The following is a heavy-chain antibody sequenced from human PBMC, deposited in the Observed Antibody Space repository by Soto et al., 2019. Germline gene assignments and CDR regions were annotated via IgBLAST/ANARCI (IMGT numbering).Heavy chain of an antibody. CDR2: IYYSGST. V-gene: IGHV4-30-4*01. CDR1: GGSITSGDYY. CDR3: AGGKQLVATLDD. D-gene: IGHD6-6*01. Sequence: QVQLQESGPGLVKPSQTLSLTCTVSGGSITSGDYYWSWIRQPPGQGLEWVGYIYYSGSTYYNSSLKSRVTISLDTSKNQFSLKLGSVTAADTAVYYCAGGKQLVATLDDWGQGTLVTVSS. J-gene: IGHJ4*02.